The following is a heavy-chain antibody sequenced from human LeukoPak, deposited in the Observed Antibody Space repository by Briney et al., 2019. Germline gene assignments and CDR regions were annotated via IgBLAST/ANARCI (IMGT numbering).Heavy chain of an antibody. J-gene: IGHJ3*02. V-gene: IGHV3-21*01. Sequence: GGSLRLSCAASGFTFSSYTMNWVRQAPGKGLEWVSSISSSSSYIYYADSVKGRFTISRENAKTSLYLQMNSLRAEDTAVYYCARSVVVAPGAFDIWGQGTMVTVSS. CDR3: ARSVVVAPGAFDI. CDR2: ISSSSSYI. CDR1: GFTFSSYT. D-gene: IGHD2-2*01.